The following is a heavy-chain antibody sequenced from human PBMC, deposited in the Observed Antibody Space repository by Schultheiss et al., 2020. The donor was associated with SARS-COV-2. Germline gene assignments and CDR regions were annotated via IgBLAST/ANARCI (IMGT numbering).Heavy chain of an antibody. J-gene: IGHJ5*02. CDR3: ARGYSSGWYELSTWFDP. Sequence: SETLSLTCTVSGGSISSYYWSWIRQPAGKGLEWIGRIYTSGSTNYNPSLKSRVTMSVDTSKNQFSLKLSSVTAADTAVYYCARGYSSGWYELSTWFDPWGQGTLVTVSS. V-gene: IGHV4-4*07. CDR2: IYTSGST. CDR1: GGSISSYY. D-gene: IGHD6-19*01.